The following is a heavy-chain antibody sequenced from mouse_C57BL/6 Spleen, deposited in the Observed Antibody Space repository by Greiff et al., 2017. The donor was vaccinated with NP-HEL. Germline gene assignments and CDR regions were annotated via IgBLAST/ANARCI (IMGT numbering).Heavy chain of an antibody. CDR1: GFTFSSYA. Sequence: EVQLQQSGGGLVKPGGSLKLSCAASGFTFSSYAMSWVRQTPEKRLEWVATISDGGSYTYYPDNVKGRFTISRDNAKNNLYLQMSHLKSEDTAMYYCARVSSSYWYFDVWGTGTTVTVSS. J-gene: IGHJ1*03. V-gene: IGHV5-4*01. CDR3: ARVSSSYWYFDV. CDR2: ISDGGSYT. D-gene: IGHD1-1*01.